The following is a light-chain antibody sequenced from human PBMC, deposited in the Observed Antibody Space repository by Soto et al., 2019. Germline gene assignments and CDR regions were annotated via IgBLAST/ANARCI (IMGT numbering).Light chain of an antibody. CDR1: QTIDKY. Sequence: DIQVTQSPSSLSASVGDRVFITCRTGQTIDKYLNWYQQKPGRAPKLLIYGASNLHSAVPSRFSGSGSGTEFTLSISGLQPEDFATYYCQQSFETPLTCGGGTKIEIK. CDR2: GAS. CDR3: QQSFETPLT. V-gene: IGKV1-39*01. J-gene: IGKJ4*01.